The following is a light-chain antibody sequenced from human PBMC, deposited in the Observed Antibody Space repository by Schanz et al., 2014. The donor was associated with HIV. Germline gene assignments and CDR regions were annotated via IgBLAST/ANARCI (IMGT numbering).Light chain of an antibody. CDR2: GAS. V-gene: IGKV1-39*01. Sequence: DIQMTQSPSSLSAFVGDRVTITCRASQSISSYLNWYQQKPGKAPKLLIYGASTLQSGVPSRFSGSGSGTEFTLTISSLQPDDFATYYCQQYNAYPLTFGGGTKVEIK. J-gene: IGKJ4*01. CDR1: QSISSY. CDR3: QQYNAYPLT.